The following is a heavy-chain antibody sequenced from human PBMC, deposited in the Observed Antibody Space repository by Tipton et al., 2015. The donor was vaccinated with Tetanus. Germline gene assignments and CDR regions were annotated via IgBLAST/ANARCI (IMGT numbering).Heavy chain of an antibody. CDR1: GGSINSGGYY. D-gene: IGHD3-22*01. Sequence: TLSLTCTVSGGSINSGGYYWSWLRQHPGKGLEWIGYIYYTGNTYYNPSLKSRVTISVDTSNNQFTLRLISVTAADTAVYYCARGGDTYFGISCFYDWWGQGTRVTVSS. J-gene: IGHJ4*02. V-gene: IGHV4-31*03. CDR3: ARGGDTYFGISCFYDW. CDR2: IYYTGNT.